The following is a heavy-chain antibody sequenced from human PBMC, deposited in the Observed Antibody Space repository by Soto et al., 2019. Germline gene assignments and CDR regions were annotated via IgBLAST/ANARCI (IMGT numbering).Heavy chain of an antibody. D-gene: IGHD6-19*01. V-gene: IGHV4-34*01. CDR1: GWSFSGYY. J-gene: IGHJ4*02. CDR2: INHSGST. CDR3: ARDLAVAGNYDY. Sequence: SETLSLTCAVYGWSFSGYYWSWIRQPPGKGLEWIGEINHSGSTNYNPSLKSRVTISVDTSKNQFSLKLSSVTAADTAVYYCARDLAVAGNYDYWGQGTLVTVSS.